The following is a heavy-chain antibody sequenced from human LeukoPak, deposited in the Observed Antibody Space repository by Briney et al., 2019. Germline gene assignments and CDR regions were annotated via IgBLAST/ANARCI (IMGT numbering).Heavy chain of an antibody. CDR3: ARLLRFLEWSVPAYYYYYMDV. Sequence: SETLSLTCAVYGGSFSGYYWSWIRQPPGKGLEWIGEINHSGSTNYNPSLKSRVTISVDTSKNQFSLKLSSVTAADTAVYYCARLLRFLEWSVPAYYYYYMDVWGKGTTVTVSS. V-gene: IGHV4-34*01. CDR1: GGSFSGYY. CDR2: INHSGST. D-gene: IGHD3-3*01. J-gene: IGHJ6*03.